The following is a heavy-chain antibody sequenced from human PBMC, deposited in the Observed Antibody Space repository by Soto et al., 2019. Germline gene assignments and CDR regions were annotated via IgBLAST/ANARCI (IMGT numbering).Heavy chain of an antibody. Sequence: PGGSLRLSCAASGFTFSDYGIHWVRQAPGKGLEWVAVISFDGSNKYFADSVKGRFTISRDNSQNTLYLQMNSLRAEDTAVYYCATEVWVYYDFWSGYSDYWGQGTLVTVSS. CDR3: ATEVWVYYDFWSGYSDY. D-gene: IGHD3-3*01. CDR2: ISFDGSNK. CDR1: GFTFSDYG. V-gene: IGHV3-30*03. J-gene: IGHJ4*02.